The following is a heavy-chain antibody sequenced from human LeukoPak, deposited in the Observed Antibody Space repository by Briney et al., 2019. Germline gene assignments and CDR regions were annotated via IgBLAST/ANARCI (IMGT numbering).Heavy chain of an antibody. CDR1: GFTFSSYA. V-gene: IGHV3-30*18. J-gene: IGHJ5*02. CDR3: AKQGSSIGPYGNWFDP. Sequence: PGGSLRLSCAASGFTFSSYAMSWVRQAPGKGPEWVAIISGDESHKYYADSLKGRFTISRDNSKYTLYLQMNSLRPEDTAVYYCAKQGSSIGPYGNWFDPWGQGTLVTVSS. D-gene: IGHD3-16*01. CDR2: ISGDESHK.